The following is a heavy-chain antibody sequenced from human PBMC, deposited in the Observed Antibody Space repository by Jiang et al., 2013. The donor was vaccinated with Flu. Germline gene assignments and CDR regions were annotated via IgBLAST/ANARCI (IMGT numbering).Heavy chain of an antibody. CDR1: AGSITRTSYF. J-gene: IGHJ4*02. V-gene: IGHV4-39*02. CDR3: VRDKGGSDLEYSLDW. D-gene: IGHD2/OR15-2a*01. CDR2: FSSGGGP. Sequence: GPGLVKPSETLSLTYSLSAGSITRTSYFWGWVRQAPGKRLEWIGSFSSGGGPSYNPSLKSRVTISVDTSKNQFSLTLTSVTVADTAVYYCVRDKGGSDLEYSLDWWDQGSLVTVSS.